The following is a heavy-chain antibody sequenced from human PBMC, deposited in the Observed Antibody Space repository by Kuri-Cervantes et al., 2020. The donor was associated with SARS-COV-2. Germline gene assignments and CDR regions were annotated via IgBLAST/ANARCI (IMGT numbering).Heavy chain of an antibody. D-gene: IGHD3-10*01. V-gene: IGHV3-23*01. CDR3: AKDKGFGELFFDY. J-gene: IGHJ4*02. CDR1: GFTFSSFG. CDR2: ISDSGGST. Sequence: GGPLRLSCAASGFTFSSFGMSWVRQAPGKGLEWVSAISDSGGSTFYADSVKGRFTISRDNSKNMVYLQMDSLRAEDTAVYYCAKDKGFGELFFDYWGQGTLVTVSS.